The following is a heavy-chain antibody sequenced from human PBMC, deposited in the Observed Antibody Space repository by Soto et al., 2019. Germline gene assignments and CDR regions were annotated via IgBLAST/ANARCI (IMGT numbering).Heavy chain of an antibody. D-gene: IGHD1-26*01. J-gene: IGHJ3*02. CDR3: AREDLGSLGAFDI. CDR1: GYTFTSYG. CDR2: ISAYNGNT. V-gene: IGHV1-18*04. Sequence: ASVKPCKASGYTFTSYGISWVRQAPGQGLEWMGWISAYNGNTNYAQKLQGRVTMTTDTSTSTAYMELRSLRSDDTAVYYCAREDLGSLGAFDIWGQGTMVTVSS.